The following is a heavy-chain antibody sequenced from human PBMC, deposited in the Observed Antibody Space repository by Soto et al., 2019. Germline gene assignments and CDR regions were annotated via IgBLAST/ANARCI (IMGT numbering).Heavy chain of an antibody. V-gene: IGHV5-51*01. CDR2: IYPGDSDT. Sequence: PGESLKISCKGSGYSFTSYWIAWVRQMPGKGLECMGIIYPGDSDTRYSPSFQGQVTISADKSISTAYLQWNSLKASDTAMYYCARQNRDYYYGMDVWGQGTTVTVSS. CDR1: GYSFTSYW. CDR3: ARQNRDYYYGMDV. J-gene: IGHJ6*02.